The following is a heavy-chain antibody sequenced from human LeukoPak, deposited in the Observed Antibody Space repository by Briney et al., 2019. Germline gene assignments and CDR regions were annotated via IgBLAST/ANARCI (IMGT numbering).Heavy chain of an antibody. CDR2: TYYRSRSKWYN. CDR1: GDSVSSNSAA. D-gene: IGHD3-16*01. V-gene: IGHV6-1*01. CDR3: ARGQGGYIDY. J-gene: IGHJ4*02. Sequence: SQTLSLTCAISGDSVSSNSAAWNRIRQSPSRGLEWLGRTYYRSRSKWYNGYAVSVKSRITINPDTSKNQFSLHLNSVTPEDTAVYYCARGQGGYIDYWGQGTLVTVSS.